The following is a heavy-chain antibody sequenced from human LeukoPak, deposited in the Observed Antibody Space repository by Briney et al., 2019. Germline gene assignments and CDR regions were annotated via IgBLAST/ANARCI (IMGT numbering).Heavy chain of an antibody. J-gene: IGHJ4*02. CDR2: ISGSGGST. Sequence: GGSLRLSCAASGFTFSSYAMNWVRQAPGKGLEWVSSAISGSGGSTYYADSVKGRFTISRDNSKNTLYLQMNSLRAEDTAVYYCARGLSGYASSLGYWGQGTLVTVSA. D-gene: IGHD6-6*01. CDR3: ARGLSGYASSLGY. CDR1: GFTFSSYA. V-gene: IGHV3-23*01.